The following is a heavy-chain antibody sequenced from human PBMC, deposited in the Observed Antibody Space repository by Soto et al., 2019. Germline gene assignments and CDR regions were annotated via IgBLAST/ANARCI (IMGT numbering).Heavy chain of an antibody. Sequence: SETLSLTCTVSGGSISSGGYYWSWIRQHPGKGLEWIGYIYYSGSTYYNPSLKSRVTISVDTSKNQFSLKLSSVTAADTAVYYCARAGFGDSHYYYGMDVWGQGTTVTVSS. V-gene: IGHV4-31*03. D-gene: IGHD3-10*01. CDR1: GGSISSGGYY. CDR3: ARAGFGDSHYYYGMDV. CDR2: IYYSGST. J-gene: IGHJ6*02.